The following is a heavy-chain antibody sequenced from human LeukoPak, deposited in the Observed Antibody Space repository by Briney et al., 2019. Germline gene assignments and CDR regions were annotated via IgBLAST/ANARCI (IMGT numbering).Heavy chain of an antibody. CDR2: TYYSGTT. D-gene: IGHD2-2*01. Sequence: SETLSLTCTVSGGSISSYYWSWIRQPPGKGLEWIGNTYYSGTTNYNPSLKSRVTISVDTSKNQFSLKLSSVTAADTAVYYCARGQIVVVPAATIRRINWFDPWGQGTLVTVSS. CDR1: GGSISSYY. V-gene: IGHV4-59*12. CDR3: ARGQIVVVPAATIRRINWFDP. J-gene: IGHJ5*02.